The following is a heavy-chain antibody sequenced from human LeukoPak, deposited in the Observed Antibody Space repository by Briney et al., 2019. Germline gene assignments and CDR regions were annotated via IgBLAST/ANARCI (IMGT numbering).Heavy chain of an antibody. J-gene: IGHJ4*02. D-gene: IGHD3-9*01. CDR2: IIPIFGTA. Sequence: ASVKVSCKASRGTFSSYAISWVRQAPGQGLEWMGGIIPIFGTANYAQKLQGRVTMTTDTSTSTAYMELRSLRSDDTAVYYCARDSVLRYFDWLSYQTHLDYWGQGTLVTVSS. CDR3: ARDSVLRYFDWLSYQTHLDY. V-gene: IGHV1-69*05. CDR1: RGTFSSYA.